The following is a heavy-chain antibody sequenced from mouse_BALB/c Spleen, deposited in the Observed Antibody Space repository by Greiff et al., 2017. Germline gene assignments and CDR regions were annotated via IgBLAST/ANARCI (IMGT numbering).Heavy chain of an antibody. J-gene: IGHJ1*01. CDR3: ARSHYGSSWYFDV. V-gene: IGHV1-69*02. D-gene: IGHD1-1*01. Sequence: QQSCKASGYTFTSYWMHWVKQRPGQGLEWIGEIDPSDSYTNYNQKFKGKATLTVDKSSSTAYMQLSSLTSEDSAVYYCARSHYGSSWYFDVWGAGTTVTVSS. CDR2: IDPSDSYT. CDR1: GYTFTSYW.